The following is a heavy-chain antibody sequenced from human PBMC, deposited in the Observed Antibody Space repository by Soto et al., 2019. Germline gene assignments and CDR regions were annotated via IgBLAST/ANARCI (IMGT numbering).Heavy chain of an antibody. V-gene: IGHV1-18*01. D-gene: IGHD2-21*01. CDR1: GYTFTSYG. Sequence: ASVKVSCKASGYTFTSYGISWVRQAPGQGFEWMGWISAYNGNTNYAQKLQGRVTMTTDTSTSTAYMELRSLRSDDTAVYYCARVALRLAYCGGDCYSYWGQGTLVTVSS. CDR2: ISAYNGNT. CDR3: ARVALRLAYCGGDCYSY. J-gene: IGHJ4*02.